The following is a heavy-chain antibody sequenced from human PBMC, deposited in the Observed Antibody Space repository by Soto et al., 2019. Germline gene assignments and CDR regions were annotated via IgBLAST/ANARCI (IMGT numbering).Heavy chain of an antibody. Sequence: ASVKVSCKASGYSFTGNSMHWVRQATGQGLEWMGWMNPNSGNTGYAQKFQGRVTMTRNTSISTAYMELSSLRSEDTAVYYCARVSTRGWYSKMFDPWGQGTLVTVSS. CDR1: GYSFTGNS. D-gene: IGHD6-13*01. CDR3: ARVSTRGWYSKMFDP. CDR2: MNPNSGNT. J-gene: IGHJ5*02. V-gene: IGHV1-8*02.